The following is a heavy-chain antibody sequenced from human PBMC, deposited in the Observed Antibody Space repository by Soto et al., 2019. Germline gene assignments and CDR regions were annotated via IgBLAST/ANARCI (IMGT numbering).Heavy chain of an antibody. Sequence: GEALKISCKASGYSFRNYWISWVRQVPGKGLEWMGRIDPYDSYTDYSPSFQGHVTISVDKSNSTAYLQWSSLKAPDTAMYYCARPPFSAFGKYPMDVWGQGTTVTVSS. D-gene: IGHD3-10*01. J-gene: IGHJ6*02. CDR1: GYSFRNYW. CDR2: IDPYDSYT. V-gene: IGHV5-10-1*01. CDR3: ARPPFSAFGKYPMDV.